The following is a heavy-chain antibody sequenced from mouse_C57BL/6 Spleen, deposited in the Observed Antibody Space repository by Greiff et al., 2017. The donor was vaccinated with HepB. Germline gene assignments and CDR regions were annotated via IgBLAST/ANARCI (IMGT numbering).Heavy chain of an antibody. CDR1: GFSFNTYA. CDR2: IRSKSNNYAT. J-gene: IGHJ4*01. D-gene: IGHD4-1*01. V-gene: IGHV10-1*01. Sequence: EVQGVESGGGLVQPKGSLKLSCAASGFSFNTYAMNWVRQAPGKGLEWVARIRSKSNNYATYYADSVKDRFTISRDDSESMLYLQMNNLKTEDTAMYYCVRHAGTNYAMDYWGQGTSVTVSS. CDR3: VRHAGTNYAMDY.